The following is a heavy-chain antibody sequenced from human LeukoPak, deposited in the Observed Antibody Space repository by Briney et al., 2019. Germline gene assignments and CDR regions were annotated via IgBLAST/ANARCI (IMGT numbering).Heavy chain of an antibody. CDR1: GYTFTDYY. CDR2: INPNSGGT. J-gene: IGHJ2*01. V-gene: IGHV1-2*02. Sequence: ASVKVSCKASGYTFTDYYIHWLRQAPGQGLEWMGWINPNSGGTNYAQKFQGRVTMTRDTSITTAYMELSRLSSDDTAVYYCARHPGKVTNDWYFDLWGRGTLVTVSS. D-gene: IGHD4-23*01. CDR3: ARHPGKVTNDWYFDL.